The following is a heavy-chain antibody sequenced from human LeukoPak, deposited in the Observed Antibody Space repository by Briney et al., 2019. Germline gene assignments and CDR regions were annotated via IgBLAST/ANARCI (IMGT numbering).Heavy chain of an antibody. V-gene: IGHV4-59*12. J-gene: IGHJ4*02. CDR2: IYYSGST. Sequence: SETLSPTCTVSGGSISSYYWSWIRQPPGKGLEWIGYIYYSGSTNYNPSLKSRVTMSVDTSKNQFSLKLSSVTAADTAVYYCARGNIAAAGRAFDYWGQGTLVTVSS. D-gene: IGHD6-13*01. CDR3: ARGNIAAAGRAFDY. CDR1: GGSISSYY.